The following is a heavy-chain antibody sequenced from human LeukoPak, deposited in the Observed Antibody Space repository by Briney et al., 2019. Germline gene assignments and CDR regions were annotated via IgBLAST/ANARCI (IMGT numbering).Heavy chain of an antibody. CDR3: ATGTVLFDY. CDR1: GYPFTGYF. CDR2: INPRSGET. J-gene: IGHJ4*02. Sequence: GASVKVSCKASGYPFTGYFLHWVRPAPGQGLEWVGWINPRSGETDCAQKFQGWITMTRDTSITTAYMELSRLTSDDTAVYYCATGTVLFDYWGQGTLVTVSS. D-gene: IGHD4-17*01. V-gene: IGHV1-2*04.